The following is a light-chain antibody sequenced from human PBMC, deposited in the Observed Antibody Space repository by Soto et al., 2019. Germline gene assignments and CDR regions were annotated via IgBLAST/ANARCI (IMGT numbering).Light chain of an antibody. Sequence: EIVMTQSPATLSVSPGEGATLSCRASQSVGSYLAWYQQKPGQAPRLLIYDASHRATGIPARISGSGSGTDFTLTISSLEPEDFAVYYCQQRSNWPPWTFGQGTKVDIK. CDR2: DAS. J-gene: IGKJ1*01. CDR1: QSVGSY. CDR3: QQRSNWPPWT. V-gene: IGKV3-11*01.